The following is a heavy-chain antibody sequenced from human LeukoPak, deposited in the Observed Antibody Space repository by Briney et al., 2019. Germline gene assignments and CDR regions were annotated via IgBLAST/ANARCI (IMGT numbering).Heavy chain of an antibody. V-gene: IGHV4-4*07. CDR1: GGSISTYY. D-gene: IGHD3-22*01. CDR2: MYISGET. CDR3: ARPLREGDNSGYYREFWAVDY. Sequence: SETLSLTCTVSGGSISTYYWSWIRQPAGKGLEWIGRMYISGETNYNPSLKSRVTVSLDTSKNRFSLKLNSVTAADTAVYYCARPLREGDNSGYYREFWAVDYWGQGTLVTVSS. J-gene: IGHJ4*02.